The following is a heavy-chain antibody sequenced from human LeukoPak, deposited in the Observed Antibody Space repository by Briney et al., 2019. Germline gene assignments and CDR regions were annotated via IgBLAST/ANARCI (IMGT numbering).Heavy chain of an antibody. CDR3: AKGDTTWELPHDY. V-gene: IGHV3-7*03. D-gene: IGHD1-26*01. Sequence: GGSLRLSCAASGFTFSSYWMSWVRQAPGKGLEWVANIKQDGSEKYYVDSVKGRFTISRDNAKNSLYLQMNSLRAEDTAVYYCAKGDTTWELPHDYWGQGTLVTVSS. CDR1: GFTFSSYW. CDR2: IKQDGSEK. J-gene: IGHJ4*02.